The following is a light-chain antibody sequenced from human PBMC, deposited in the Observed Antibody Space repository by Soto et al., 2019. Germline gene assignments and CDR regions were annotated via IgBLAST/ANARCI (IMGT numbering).Light chain of an antibody. V-gene: IGKV3-15*01. CDR2: GAS. CDR3: QQYYNWPLS. J-gene: IGKJ1*01. Sequence: EIVMTQSPATLSVSPGERATLSCRASQSVRSNLAWYQQKPGQTPRLLIYGASTRATGIPARFSGSGSGTEFTLTISSLQSEDFAVYYCQQYYNWPLSFGQGTKVEIK. CDR1: QSVRSN.